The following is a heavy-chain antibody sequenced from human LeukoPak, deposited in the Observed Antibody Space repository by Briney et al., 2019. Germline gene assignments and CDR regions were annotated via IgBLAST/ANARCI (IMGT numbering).Heavy chain of an antibody. D-gene: IGHD3-9*01. CDR1: GYTFTGDY. CDR2: INPNSGGT. V-gene: IGHV1-2*02. Sequence: GASVKVSCEASGYTFTGDYMHWVRQAPGQGLEWMGWINPNSGGTNYAQKFQGRVTMTRDTSISTAYMELSRLRSDDTAVYYCARDKGYDILTGYSQSLLYNWFDPWGQGTLVTVSS. CDR3: ARDKGYDILTGYSQSLLYNWFDP. J-gene: IGHJ5*02.